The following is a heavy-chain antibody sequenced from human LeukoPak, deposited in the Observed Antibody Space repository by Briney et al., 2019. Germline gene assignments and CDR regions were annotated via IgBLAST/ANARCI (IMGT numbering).Heavy chain of an antibody. V-gene: IGHV3-30-3*01. CDR3: ARDAQWLV. J-gene: IGHJ4*02. CDR1: GFTFSSYA. D-gene: IGHD6-19*01. CDR2: ISYDGSNK. Sequence: GGSLRLSCAASGFTFSSYAMHWVRQAPGKGLEWVAVISYDGSNKYYADSVKGRFTISRDNSKNTLYLQMNSLRAEDTAVYYCARDAQWLVWGQGTLVTVSS.